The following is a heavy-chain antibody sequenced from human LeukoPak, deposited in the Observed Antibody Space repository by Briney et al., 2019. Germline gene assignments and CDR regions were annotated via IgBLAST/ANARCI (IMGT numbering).Heavy chain of an antibody. D-gene: IGHD3-10*01. V-gene: IGHV1-8*01. CDR1: GYTFTGYD. CDR2: MNPDTGDT. Sequence: ASVRVSCKASGYTFTGYDINWVRQATGQGLEWMGWMNPDTGDTGYAPNFQGRVAMTRDTSIDTAYMQLTGLTSHDTAIHYCTRGSLSGSSRDYWGQGTLVTVSS. J-gene: IGHJ4*02. CDR3: TRGSLSGSSRDY.